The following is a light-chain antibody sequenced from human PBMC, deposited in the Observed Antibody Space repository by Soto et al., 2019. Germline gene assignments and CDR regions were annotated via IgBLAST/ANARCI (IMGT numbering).Light chain of an antibody. Sequence: QSALTQRASVSGSPGQSITISCTGTRSDIGGYNYVSWYQQNPGKAPKLIIFDVSHRPSGVSSRFAGSKSGDTASLTISGLQTEDEADYYCNSYTTSGTLVFGGGTKLTVL. V-gene: IGLV2-14*01. CDR2: DVS. J-gene: IGLJ3*02. CDR1: RSDIGGYNY. CDR3: NSYTTSGTLV.